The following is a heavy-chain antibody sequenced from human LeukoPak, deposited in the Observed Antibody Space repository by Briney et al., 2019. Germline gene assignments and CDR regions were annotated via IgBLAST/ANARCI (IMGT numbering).Heavy chain of an antibody. CDR2: INPSGGST. Sequence: EASLKVSCKASGYTFTSYYMHWVRQAPGQGLEWMGIINPSGGSTSYAQKFQGRVTMTRDTYTSTVYMDVTSLISEDTAVYYCARAGSSGWFRNSFDHWGQGPLVPVS. CDR1: GYTFTSYY. CDR3: ARAGSSGWFRNSFDH. V-gene: IGHV1-46*01. D-gene: IGHD6-19*01. J-gene: IGHJ4*02.